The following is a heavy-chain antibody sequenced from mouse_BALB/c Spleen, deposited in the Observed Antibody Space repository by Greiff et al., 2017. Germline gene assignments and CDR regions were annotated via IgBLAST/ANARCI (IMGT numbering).Heavy chain of an antibody. V-gene: IGHV1-62-2*01. D-gene: IGHD2-4*01. Sequence: QVQLQQSGAELVKPGASVKLSCKASGYTFTEYNIHWVKQRSGQGLEWIGWFYPGSGSIKYNEKFKDKATLTADKSSSTVYMELSRLTSEDSAVSFCARHEADYDGSYWYFDVWGAGTTVTVSS. CDR1: GYTFTEYN. J-gene: IGHJ1*01. CDR2: FYPGSGSI. CDR3: ARHEADYDGSYWYFDV.